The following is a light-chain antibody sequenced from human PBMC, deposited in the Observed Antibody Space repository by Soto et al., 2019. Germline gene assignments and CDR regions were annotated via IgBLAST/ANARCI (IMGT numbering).Light chain of an antibody. CDR3: QQYGSSPWT. CDR1: QSVSSSY. Sequence: EILLTQSPGTLSLSRGERATLSCMASQSVSSSYLAWYQQKPGQAPRLLIYGASSRATGIPDRFSGSGSGTDFTLTISRLEPEDFAVYYCQQYGSSPWTFGQGTKVDIK. J-gene: IGKJ1*01. V-gene: IGKV3-20*01. CDR2: GAS.